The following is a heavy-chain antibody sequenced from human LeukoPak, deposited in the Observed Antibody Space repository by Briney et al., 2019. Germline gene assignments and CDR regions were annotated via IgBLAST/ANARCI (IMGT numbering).Heavy chain of an antibody. J-gene: IGHJ4*02. CDR2: ISGSGTTL. D-gene: IGHD6-19*01. Sequence: GGSLRLSRAASGFTFNSYEMNWVRQAPGKGLEWLSYISGSGTTLYYADSVKGRFTISRDNAKNSLYLQMNSLGAEDTAIYYCARDRGNGWDYWGQGALVTVSS. V-gene: IGHV3-48*03. CDR1: GFTFNSYE. CDR3: ARDRGNGWDY.